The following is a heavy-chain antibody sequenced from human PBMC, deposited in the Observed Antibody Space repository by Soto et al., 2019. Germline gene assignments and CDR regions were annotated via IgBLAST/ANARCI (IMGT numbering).Heavy chain of an antibody. CDR2: ISSSSSYI. D-gene: IGHD3-3*01. Sequence: EVQLVESGGGLVKPGGSLRRSCAASGFTFSSYSMNWVRQAPGKGLEWVSSISSSSSYIYYADSVKGRFTISRDNAKNSLYLQMNSLRAEDTAVYYCARYLYDFWSGYYTGWFDPWGQVTLVPVFS. V-gene: IGHV3-21*01. CDR3: ARYLYDFWSGYYTGWFDP. J-gene: IGHJ5*02. CDR1: GFTFSSYS.